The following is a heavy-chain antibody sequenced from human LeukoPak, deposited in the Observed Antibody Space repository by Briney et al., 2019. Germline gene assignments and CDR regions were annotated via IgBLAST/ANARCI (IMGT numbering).Heavy chain of an antibody. CDR2: IKTNRDGGKT. V-gene: IGHV3-15*01. D-gene: IGHD2-15*01. Sequence: GGSLRLSCVASGFTFSDAWVTWVRQAPGKGLEWVGRIKTNRDGGKTDDAALVRGRFTMSRDDSRNTVYLQMNSLQTEDTAEYYCVPAVGYCSFTRCQGDPWGQGTLVTVSS. J-gene: IGHJ5*02. CDR3: VPAVGYCSFTRCQGDP. CDR1: GFTFSDAW.